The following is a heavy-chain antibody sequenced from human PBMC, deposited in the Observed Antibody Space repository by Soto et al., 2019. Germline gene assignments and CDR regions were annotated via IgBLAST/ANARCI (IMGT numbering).Heavy chain of an antibody. Sequence: QVQLVQSGAEVKKPGPSVKVSCKASGGTFSSYAISWVRQAPGQGLEWMGGIIPIFGTANYAQKFQGRVTITADKSTSTAYMELSSLRSEDTAVYYCARVASCSTSCYRVYYYGMDVWGQGTTVTVSS. CDR1: GGTFSSYA. CDR2: IIPIFGTA. CDR3: ARVASCSTSCYRVYYYGMDV. J-gene: IGHJ6*02. D-gene: IGHD2-2*02. V-gene: IGHV1-69*06.